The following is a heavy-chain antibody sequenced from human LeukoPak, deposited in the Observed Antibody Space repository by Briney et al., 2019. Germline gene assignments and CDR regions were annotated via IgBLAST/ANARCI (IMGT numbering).Heavy chain of an antibody. V-gene: IGHV4-30-2*06. Sequence: PSQTLSLTCAVSGGSISSGGYSWSWIRQSPGKGLEWIGYIYHSGSTYYNPSLKSRVTISVDRSKNQFSLKLSSVTAADTAVYYCARGRITDGMDVWGKGTTVTVSS. CDR2: IYHSGST. J-gene: IGHJ6*04. CDR3: ARGRITDGMDV. CDR1: GGSISSGGYS. D-gene: IGHD2-15*01.